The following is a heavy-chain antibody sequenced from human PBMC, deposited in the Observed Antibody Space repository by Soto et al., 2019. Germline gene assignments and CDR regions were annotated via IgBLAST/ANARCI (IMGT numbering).Heavy chain of an antibody. CDR1: GGTFSSYA. Sequence: SVKFSCKASGGTFSSYAISWVRQAPGQGLEWMGGIIPIFGTANYAQKFQGRVTITADKSTSTAYMELSSLRSEDTAVYYCAGNSGGYYGSPDYWGQGTLVTVSS. J-gene: IGHJ4*02. CDR2: IIPIFGTA. CDR3: AGNSGGYYGSPDY. V-gene: IGHV1-69*06. D-gene: IGHD3-10*01.